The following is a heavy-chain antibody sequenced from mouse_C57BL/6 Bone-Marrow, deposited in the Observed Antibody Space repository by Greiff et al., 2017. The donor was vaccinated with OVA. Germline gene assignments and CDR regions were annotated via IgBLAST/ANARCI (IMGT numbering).Heavy chain of an antibody. J-gene: IGHJ2*01. V-gene: IGHV5-17*01. D-gene: IGHD6-1*01. Sequence: EVNVVESGGGLVKPGGSLKLSCAASGFTFSDYGMHWVRQAPEKGLEWVAYISSGSSTIYYADTVKGRFTISRDNAKNTLFLQMTSLRSEDTAMDYCARTSLYYFDDWGQGTTLTVSS. CDR3: ARTSLYYFDD. CDR1: GFTFSDYG. CDR2: ISSGSSTI.